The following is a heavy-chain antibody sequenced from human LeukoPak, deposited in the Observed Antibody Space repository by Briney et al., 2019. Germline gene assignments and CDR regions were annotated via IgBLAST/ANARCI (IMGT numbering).Heavy chain of an antibody. CDR2: ISNSGVSR. D-gene: IGHD6-19*01. CDR3: AKEEFGSGWPN. Sequence: GGSLRLSCAYSGFTFSSYAMNWVRQAPRKGLEWVSGISNSGVSRDYADSVKGRFTISRDNSKNTLYLQMNNLRAEDTAVYYFAKEEFGSGWPNWGQGTLVTVSS. V-gene: IGHV3-23*01. J-gene: IGHJ4*02. CDR1: GFTFSSYA.